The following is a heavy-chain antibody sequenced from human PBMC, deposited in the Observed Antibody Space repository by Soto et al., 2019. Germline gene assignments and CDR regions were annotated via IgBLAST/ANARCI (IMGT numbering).Heavy chain of an antibody. CDR1: GFTFSSYA. Sequence: GGSLRLSCAASGFTFSSYAMSWVRQAPGKGLEWVSAISGSGGSTYYADSVKGRFTISRDNSKNTLYLQMNSLRAEDTAVYCCASRTNGVCYNYWGQGTLVTVSS. CDR3: ASRTNGVCYNY. CDR2: ISGSGGST. J-gene: IGHJ4*02. D-gene: IGHD2-8*01. V-gene: IGHV3-23*01.